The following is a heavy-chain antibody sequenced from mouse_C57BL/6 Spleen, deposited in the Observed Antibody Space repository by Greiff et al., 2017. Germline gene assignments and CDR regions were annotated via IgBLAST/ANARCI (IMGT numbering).Heavy chain of an antibody. CDR2: ISSGGSYT. CDR3: ARQGDYYGSSPYAMDY. V-gene: IGHV5-6*01. CDR1: GFTFSSYG. Sequence: EVNVVESGGDLVKPGGSLKLSCAASGFTFSSYGMSWVRQTPDKRLEWVATISSGGSYTYYPDSVKGRFTISRDNAKNTLYLQMSSLKSEDTAMYYCARQGDYYGSSPYAMDYWGQGTSVTVSS. J-gene: IGHJ4*01. D-gene: IGHD1-1*01.